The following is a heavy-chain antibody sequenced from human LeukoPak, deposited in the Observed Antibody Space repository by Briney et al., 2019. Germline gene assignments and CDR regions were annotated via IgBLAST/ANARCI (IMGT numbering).Heavy chain of an antibody. D-gene: IGHD2-2*01. CDR1: GGTFSSYA. CDR2: ITPIFGTA. J-gene: IGHJ5*02. Sequence: SVKVSCKASGGTFSSYAISWVRQAPGQGLEWMGGITPIFGTANYAQKFQGRVTITADESTSTAYMELSSLRSEDTAVYYCARDIEYCSSTSCYAGRFDPWGQGTLVTVSS. CDR3: ARDIEYCSSTSCYAGRFDP. V-gene: IGHV1-69*13.